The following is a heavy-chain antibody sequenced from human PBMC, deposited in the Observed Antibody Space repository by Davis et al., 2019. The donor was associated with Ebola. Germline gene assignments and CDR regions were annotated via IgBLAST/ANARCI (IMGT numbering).Heavy chain of an antibody. J-gene: IGHJ4*02. CDR1: GGSISSYY. D-gene: IGHD1-26*01. CDR2: IYYSGST. Sequence: GSLRLSCAVYGGSISSYYWSWIRQPPGKGLEWIGYIYYSGSTNYNPSLKSRVTISVDKSKNQFSLKLSSVTAADTAVYYCAKDGSYRSGYYFDYWGQGTLVTVSS. CDR3: AKDGSYRSGYYFDY. V-gene: IGHV4-59*12.